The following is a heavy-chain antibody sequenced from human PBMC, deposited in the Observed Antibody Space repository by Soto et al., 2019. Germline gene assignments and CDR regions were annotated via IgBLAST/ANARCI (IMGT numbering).Heavy chain of an antibody. CDR1: GFTFSIYW. Sequence: PGGSLRLSCAASGFTFSIYWMHWVRQAPGKGLVWVSAISGSGGSTYYADSVKGRFTISRDNSKNTLHLQMNSLRAEDTAVYYFAKENGYSSSWFEFDYWGQGAMVTVSS. V-gene: IGHV3-23*01. CDR3: AKENGYSSSWFEFDY. J-gene: IGHJ4*02. CDR2: ISGSGGST. D-gene: IGHD6-13*01.